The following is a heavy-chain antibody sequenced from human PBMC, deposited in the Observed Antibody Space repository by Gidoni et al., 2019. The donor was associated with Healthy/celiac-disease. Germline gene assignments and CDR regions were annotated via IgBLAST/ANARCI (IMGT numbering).Heavy chain of an antibody. CDR2: ISSSSSTI. Sequence: EVQLVESGGGLVQPGGSLRLSCAASGFTFSSYSMNWVRQAPGKGLEWVSYISSSSSTIYYADSVKGRFTISRDNAKNSLYLQMNSLRAEDTAVYYCARDGEDGARSGGSCYDLGACGMDVWGQGTTVTVSS. V-gene: IGHV3-48*01. CDR3: ARDGEDGARSGGSCYDLGACGMDV. D-gene: IGHD2-15*01. J-gene: IGHJ6*02. CDR1: GFTFSSYS.